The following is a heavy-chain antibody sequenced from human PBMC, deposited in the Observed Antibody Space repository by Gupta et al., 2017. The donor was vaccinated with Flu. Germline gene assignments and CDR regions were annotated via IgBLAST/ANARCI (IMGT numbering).Heavy chain of an antibody. CDR3: ATVTSGC. D-gene: IGHD4-17*01. V-gene: IGHV3-74*03. CDR2: INPDGSST. CDR1: SSY. J-gene: IGHJ4*02. Sequence: SSYLQWVRQAPGKGLVWVSRINPDGSSTTYAESVKGRFTISRDNAKNTLYLQMNSLGDDDTAVYYCATVTSGCWGQGTLVTVSS.